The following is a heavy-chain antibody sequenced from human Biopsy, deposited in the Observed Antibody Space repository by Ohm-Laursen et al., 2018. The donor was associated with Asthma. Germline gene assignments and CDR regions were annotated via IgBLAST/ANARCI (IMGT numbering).Heavy chain of an antibody. V-gene: IGHV4-39*01. CDR2: IYYSGTT. CDR3: VRGSSSWHHGPFHYYYGLDV. D-gene: IGHD6-13*01. J-gene: IGHJ6*02. Sequence: SDTLSLTCSLSSGSGGYMGSGNYYWGWTRQPPGKGLEWIGSIYYSGTTYYNPSLESRVTVSADTSKNQFSLKLTSVTAADTAVYYCVRGSSSWHHGPFHYYYGLDVWGQGTTATVSS. CDR1: SGSGGYMGSGNYY.